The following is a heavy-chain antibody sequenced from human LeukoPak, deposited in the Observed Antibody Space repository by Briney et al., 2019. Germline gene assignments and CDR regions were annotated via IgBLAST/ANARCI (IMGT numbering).Heavy chain of an antibody. Sequence: SETLSLTCTVSGGSISSYYWSWIRQPPGKRLEWIGYIYYSGSTNYNPSLKSRVTISVDTSKNQFSLKLSSVTAADTAVYYCARQYSGYDPYYMDVWGKGTTVTVSS. V-gene: IGHV4-59*01. CDR2: IYYSGST. D-gene: IGHD5-12*01. CDR1: GGSISSYY. CDR3: ARQYSGYDPYYMDV. J-gene: IGHJ6*03.